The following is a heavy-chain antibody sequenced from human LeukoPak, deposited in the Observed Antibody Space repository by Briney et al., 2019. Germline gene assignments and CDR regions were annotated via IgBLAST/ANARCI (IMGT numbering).Heavy chain of an antibody. CDR2: ISTSGTTI. CDR1: GFTFSSYS. CDR3: ARESSSLTNPDFDY. D-gene: IGHD6-13*01. J-gene: IGHJ4*02. V-gene: IGHV3-48*04. Sequence: PGGSLRLSCAASGFTFSSYSMNWVRQAPGKGLEWISYISTSGTTIYYGDSVKGRFTISRDNAKNSLYLQMNSLRAEDTAVYYCARESSSLTNPDFDYWGQGTLVTVSS.